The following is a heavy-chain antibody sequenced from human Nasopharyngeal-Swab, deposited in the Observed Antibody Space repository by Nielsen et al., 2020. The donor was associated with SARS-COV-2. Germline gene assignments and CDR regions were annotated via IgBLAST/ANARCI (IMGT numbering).Heavy chain of an antibody. CDR2: IIPIFGTA. CDR3: ARTYYYGSGSYYNFDY. V-gene: IGHV1-69*13. Sequence: VKVSCKASGGTFSSYAINWVRQAPGQGLEWMGGIIPIFGTANYAQKFQGRVTITADESTSTAYMELSSLRSEDTAVYYCARTYYYGSGSYYNFDYWGQGTLVTVSS. D-gene: IGHD3-10*01. CDR1: GGTFSSYA. J-gene: IGHJ4*02.